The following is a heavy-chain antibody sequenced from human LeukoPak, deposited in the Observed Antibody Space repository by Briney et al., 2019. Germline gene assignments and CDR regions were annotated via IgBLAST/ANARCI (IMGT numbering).Heavy chain of an antibody. D-gene: IGHD2-8*01. CDR1: GYTCTSYG. CDR3: ARTMLSPNWFDP. CDR2: ISAYNGNT. J-gene: IGHJ5*02. Sequence: ASVKVSCKASGYTCTSYGISWVRQAPGQGLEWMGWISAYNGNTNYAQKLQGRVTMTTDTSTSTAYMELRSLRSDDTAVYYCARTMLSPNWFDPWGQGTLVTVSS. V-gene: IGHV1-18*01.